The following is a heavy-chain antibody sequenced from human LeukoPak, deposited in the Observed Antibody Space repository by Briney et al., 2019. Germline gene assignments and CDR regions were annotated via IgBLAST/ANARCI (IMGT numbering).Heavy chain of an antibody. V-gene: IGHV3-43D*03. D-gene: IGHD3-22*01. J-gene: IGHJ4*02. CDR2: ISWDGGST. Sequence: PGGSLRLSCAAPGFTFDDYAMHWVRQAPGKGLEWVSLISWDGGSTYYADSVKGRFTISRDNSKNSLYLQMNSLRAEDTALYYCAKDIQYYDSSGYYDYWGQGTLVTVSS. CDR3: AKDIQYYDSSGYYDY. CDR1: GFTFDDYA.